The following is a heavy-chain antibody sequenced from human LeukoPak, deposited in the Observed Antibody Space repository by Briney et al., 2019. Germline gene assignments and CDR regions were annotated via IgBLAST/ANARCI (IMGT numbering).Heavy chain of an antibody. V-gene: IGHV3-21*01. CDR1: GFTFSSYS. Sequence: GGSLRLSCAASGFTFSSYSINWVRRAPGKGLEWVSSISSSGNYIYYADSVKGRFTISRDNAKNSLYLQMNSLRAEDTAVYYCAREYLRGYSYGYDDYWGQGTVVAVSS. CDR3: AREYLRGYSYGYDDY. D-gene: IGHD5-18*01. CDR2: ISSSGNYI. J-gene: IGHJ4*02.